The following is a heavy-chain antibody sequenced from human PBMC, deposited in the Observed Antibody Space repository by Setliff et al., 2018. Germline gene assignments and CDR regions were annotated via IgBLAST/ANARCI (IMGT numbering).Heavy chain of an antibody. D-gene: IGHD5-18*01. J-gene: IGHJ4*02. CDR2: INPGSGAT. V-gene: IGHV1-2*02. CDR3: ARFSGHNYGSFDS. CDR1: GYTFTSYY. Sequence: VASVKVSCKASGYTFTSYYMHWVRQAPGQGLEWMGWINPGSGATNIAQRFQGRVTMTRDTSISPAYMELSSLRSDDTAVDYCARFSGHNYGSFDSWGQGTLVTVSS.